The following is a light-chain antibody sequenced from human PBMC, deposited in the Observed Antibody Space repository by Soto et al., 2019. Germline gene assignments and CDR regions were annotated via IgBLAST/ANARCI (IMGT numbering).Light chain of an antibody. CDR2: DVS. V-gene: IGLV2-14*01. Sequence: QSALTQPASVSGSPGQSITISCTGSSSDIGDYKYVSWYKQHPGKAPKLMIYDVSNRPSGVSNRFSGSKSGNTASLTISGLQAEDEAHYYCSSYTGINVVIFGGGTKLTVL. CDR3: SSYTGINVVI. J-gene: IGLJ2*01. CDR1: SSDIGDYKY.